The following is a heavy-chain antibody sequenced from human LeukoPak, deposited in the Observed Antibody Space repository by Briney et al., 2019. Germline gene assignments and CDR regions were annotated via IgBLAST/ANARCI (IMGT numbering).Heavy chain of an antibody. CDR2: ISPSSTYI. CDR3: ARGRGCSSMSCYPDY. D-gene: IGHD2-2*01. Sequence: PGGSLRLSCAASRFTFNNYWMSWVRQAPGKGLEWVSSISPSSTYIYYADSVQGRFTISRDNAMNSLYLQMNGLRAEDTAVYYCARGRGCSSMSCYPDYWGQGTLVTVSS. CDR1: RFTFNNYW. J-gene: IGHJ4*02. V-gene: IGHV3-21*01.